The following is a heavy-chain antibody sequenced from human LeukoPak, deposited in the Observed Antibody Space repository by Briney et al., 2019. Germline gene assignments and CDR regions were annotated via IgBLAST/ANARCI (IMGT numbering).Heavy chain of an antibody. J-gene: IGHJ4*02. CDR3: AREGGYCSGGSCRFFDY. CDR1: GFTFSSSS. Sequence: GGSLRLSCAASGFTFSSSSMNWVRQAPGKGLEFVSSISPSSSYVYYADSVKGRFTISRDDAKNSLFLQMNSLRAEDTAVYYCAREGGYCSGGSCRFFDYWGQGTLVTVSS. V-gene: IGHV3-21*06. D-gene: IGHD2-15*01. CDR2: ISPSSSYV.